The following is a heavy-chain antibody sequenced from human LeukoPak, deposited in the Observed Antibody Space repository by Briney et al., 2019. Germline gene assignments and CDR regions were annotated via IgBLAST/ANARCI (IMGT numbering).Heavy chain of an antibody. CDR1: GFTFTSAW. Sequence: GGSPRLSCAASGFTFTSAWMTWVRQIPGKGLEWVGRIKSEADGGTADYATSVKDRFTISRDDSNNTLYLQMNSLRAEDTAVYYCARGLDYDPTLAEFDYWGQGTLVTVSS. J-gene: IGHJ4*02. CDR2: IKSEADGGTA. CDR3: ARGLDYDPTLAEFDY. V-gene: IGHV3-15*01. D-gene: IGHD3-22*01.